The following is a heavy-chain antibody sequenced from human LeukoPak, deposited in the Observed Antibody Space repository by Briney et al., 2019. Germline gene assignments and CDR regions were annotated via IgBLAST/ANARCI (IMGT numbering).Heavy chain of an antibody. CDR3: ARDYLVGAPLDS. Sequence: PSETLSLTCTVSGVSITNYYWAWIRQPAGKGLEWIGRMYISGSTNYNPSLKSRVTISIDKANNQFSLKLRSVTAADRAVYYCARDYLVGAPLDSWGQGTQVTVSS. D-gene: IGHD1-26*01. CDR1: GVSITNYY. V-gene: IGHV4-4*07. J-gene: IGHJ4*02. CDR2: MYISGST.